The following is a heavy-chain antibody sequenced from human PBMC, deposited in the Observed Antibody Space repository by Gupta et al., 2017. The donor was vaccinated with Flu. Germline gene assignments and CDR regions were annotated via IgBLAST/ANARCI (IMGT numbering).Heavy chain of an antibody. CDR1: GFTFSNHR. CDR3: ARPQDKSTPDN. CDR2: IKEDGSEE. Sequence: EVQLVESGGGLVQPGGSLRLSCAASGFTFSNHRMNWVRQAPGKGLECVVNIKEDGSEEYYVDSVKSRFTISRDNAMNSLYLQMSSLRAEDTAVYYCARPQDKSTPDNWGQGTLVTVSS. V-gene: IGHV3-7*01. J-gene: IGHJ4*02. D-gene: IGHD2-15*01.